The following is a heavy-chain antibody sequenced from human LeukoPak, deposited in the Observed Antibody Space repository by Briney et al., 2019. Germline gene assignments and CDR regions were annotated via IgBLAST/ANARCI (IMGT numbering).Heavy chain of an antibody. CDR3: ARDTDRRSSPGSWFDP. J-gene: IGHJ5*02. V-gene: IGHV4-59*11. CDR2: IFYSGHT. Sequence: SETLSLTCTVSGGSITSHSWSWLRQPPGKGLEWIGYIFYSGHTNYNPSLRSRVTISVDTSKTQFSLRLSSVTAADTAVYFCARDTDRRSSPGSWFDPWGQGTLVTVSS. CDR1: GGSITSHS. D-gene: IGHD2-15*01.